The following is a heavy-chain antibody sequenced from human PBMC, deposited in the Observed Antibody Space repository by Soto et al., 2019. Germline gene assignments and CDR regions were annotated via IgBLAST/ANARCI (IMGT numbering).Heavy chain of an antibody. J-gene: IGHJ1*01. CDR2: IYYSGST. V-gene: IGHV4-39*01. CDR1: GGSISSSSYY. Sequence: SETLSLTCTVSGGSISSSSYYWGWIRQPPGKGLEWIGSIYYSGSTYYNPSLKSRVTISVDTSKNQFSLKLSSVTAADTAVYYCARHVTSIAARPEYFQHWGQGTLVTVSS. CDR3: ARHVTSIAARPEYFQH. D-gene: IGHD6-6*01.